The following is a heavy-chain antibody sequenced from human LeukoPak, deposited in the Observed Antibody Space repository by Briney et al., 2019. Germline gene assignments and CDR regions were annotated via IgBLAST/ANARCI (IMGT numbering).Heavy chain of an antibody. J-gene: IGHJ1*01. CDR3: ARPGGLVEYFRH. CDR2: IYYSGST. Sequence: SETLSLTCTVSGGSISSSSYYWGWIRQPPGKGLEWIGSIYYSGSTYYNPSLKSRVTISVDTSKSQFSLKLSSVTAADTAVYYCARPGGLVEYFRHWGHGTLVTVSS. CDR1: GGSISSSSYY. V-gene: IGHV4-39*01. D-gene: IGHD3/OR15-3a*01.